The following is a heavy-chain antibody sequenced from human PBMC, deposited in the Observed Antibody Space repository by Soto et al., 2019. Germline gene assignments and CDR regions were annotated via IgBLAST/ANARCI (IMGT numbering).Heavy chain of an antibody. CDR1: GYTFTSYD. V-gene: IGHV1-8*01. Sequence: QVQLVQSGAEVKKPGASVKVSCKASGYTFTSYDINWVRQATGQGLEWMGWMNPNSGNTGYAQKFQGRVTMNRNTSISTSYMELSRLRSEDTAVYYCARGQCSGGSCYYSYYYGMDVWGQGTTVTVSS. D-gene: IGHD2-15*01. CDR2: MNPNSGNT. CDR3: ARGQCSGGSCYYSYYYGMDV. J-gene: IGHJ6*02.